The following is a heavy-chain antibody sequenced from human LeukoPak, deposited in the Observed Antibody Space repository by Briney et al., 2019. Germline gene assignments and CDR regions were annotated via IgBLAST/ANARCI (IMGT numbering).Heavy chain of an antibody. CDR1: GGSISGYY. D-gene: IGHD1-26*01. CDR3: ARQPGSFYEVGASDS. V-gene: IGHV4-59*08. Sequence: SETLSLTCTASGGSISGYYWSWIRQSPGKGLECLAYIYYTGRTNYTPSLESRLTVSVATSKNQVFLKLRSVTAADTAVYYCARQPGSFYEVGASDSWGQGTLVTVSS. J-gene: IGHJ5*01. CDR2: IYYTGRT.